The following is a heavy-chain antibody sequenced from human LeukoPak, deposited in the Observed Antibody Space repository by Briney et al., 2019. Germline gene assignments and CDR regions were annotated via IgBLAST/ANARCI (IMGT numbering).Heavy chain of an antibody. D-gene: IGHD5-24*01. CDR2: IYYSGST. J-gene: IGHJ4*02. V-gene: IGHV4-59*01. CDR1: GGSISSYY. CDR3: ARDHDGGFDY. Sequence: PSETLSLTCTVSGGSISSYYWSWIRQPPGKGLEWIGYIYYSGSTNYNPSLKSRVTISVDTSKNQFSLKLSSVTAADTAVYYCARDHDGGFDYWGQGTLVTVSS.